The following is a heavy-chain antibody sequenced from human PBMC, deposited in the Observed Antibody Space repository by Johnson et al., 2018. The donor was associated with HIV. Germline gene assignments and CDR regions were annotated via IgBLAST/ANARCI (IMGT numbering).Heavy chain of an antibody. D-gene: IGHD3-16*02. CDR1: GFTFSTYD. J-gene: IGHJ3*02. Sequence: QVQLVESGGGVVQPGGSMRLSCAASGFTFSTYDMHWVRQAPGKGLEWVTFIRYDGTNKYYADSVKGRFTISRDNSKNTLYLQMNSLRAEDTAVYYCARDIGHKPPDAFDIWGQGTMVTVS. V-gene: IGHV3-30*02. CDR2: IRYDGTNK. CDR3: ARDIGHKPPDAFDI.